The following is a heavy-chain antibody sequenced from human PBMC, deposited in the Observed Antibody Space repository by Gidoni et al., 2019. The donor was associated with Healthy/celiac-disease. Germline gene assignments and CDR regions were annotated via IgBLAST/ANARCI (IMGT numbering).Heavy chain of an antibody. CDR1: GFTFSRYW. Sequence: EVQLVESGGGLVQPGGSLRLSCAASGFTFSRYWMHWVRQAPGKGLVWVSRINSEGSRTSYADSVKGRFTISRDNAKNTLYLQMNSLRAEDTAVYYCARAGPAGGGDYWGQGTLVTVSS. CDR3: ARAGPAGGGDY. J-gene: IGHJ4*02. V-gene: IGHV3-74*01. CDR2: INSEGSRT. D-gene: IGHD3-16*01.